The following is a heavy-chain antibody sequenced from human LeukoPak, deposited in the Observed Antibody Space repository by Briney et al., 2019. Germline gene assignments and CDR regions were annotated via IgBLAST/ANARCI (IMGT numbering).Heavy chain of an antibody. V-gene: IGHV1-69*13. J-gene: IGHJ3*02. Sequence: HVASVNVSCKASGGTFSSYAISWVRQAPGQGLEWMGGIIPIFGTANYAQKFQGRVTITADESTSTAYMELSSLRSEDTAVYYCARTGKWELLRRRTFDIWGQGTMVTVSS. CDR2: IIPIFGTA. D-gene: IGHD1-26*01. CDR1: GGTFSSYA. CDR3: ARTGKWELLRRRTFDI.